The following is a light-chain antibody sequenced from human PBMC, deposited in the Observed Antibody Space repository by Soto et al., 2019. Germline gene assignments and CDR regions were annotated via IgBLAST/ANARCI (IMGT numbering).Light chain of an antibody. Sequence: QTVVTQEPSFSVSPGGTVTLTCALSSGSVSTNNYPSWCQQTPGQAPRTLIFRTNTCSSGVPDRFSGSILGNKAALTITGAQADDESDYYCVLYMGRGIWVFGGGTKLTVL. CDR2: RTN. CDR1: SGSVSTNNY. CDR3: VLYMGRGIWV. V-gene: IGLV8-61*01. J-gene: IGLJ3*02.